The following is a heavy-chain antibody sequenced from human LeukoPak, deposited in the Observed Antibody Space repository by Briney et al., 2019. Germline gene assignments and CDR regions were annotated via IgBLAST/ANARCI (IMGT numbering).Heavy chain of an antibody. D-gene: IGHD5-24*01. CDR1: GFTFSSYA. CDR3: AKVSARDGYYTFGY. Sequence: EAGGSLRLSCAASGFTFSSYAMSWVRQAPGKGLEWVSAISGSGGSTYYADSVKGRFTISRDNSKNTLYLQMNSLRAEDTAVYYCAKVSARDGYYTFGYWGQGTLVTVSS. CDR2: ISGSGGST. J-gene: IGHJ4*02. V-gene: IGHV3-23*01.